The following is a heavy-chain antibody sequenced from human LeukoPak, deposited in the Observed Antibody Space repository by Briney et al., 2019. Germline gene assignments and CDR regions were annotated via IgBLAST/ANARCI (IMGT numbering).Heavy chain of an antibody. Sequence: GGSLRLSCAASGFTFSSYAMHWVRQAPGKGLEWVAVISYDGSNKYYADSVKGRFTISRDNAKNSLYLQMNSLRAEDTAVYYCARDLREYCSGGSCYGRFDYWGQGTLVTVSS. D-gene: IGHD2-15*01. V-gene: IGHV3-30*04. CDR3: ARDLREYCSGGSCYGRFDY. CDR1: GFTFSSYA. J-gene: IGHJ4*02. CDR2: ISYDGSNK.